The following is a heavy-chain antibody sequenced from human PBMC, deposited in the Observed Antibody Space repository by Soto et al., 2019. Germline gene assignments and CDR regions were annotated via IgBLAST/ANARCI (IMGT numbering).Heavy chain of an antibody. J-gene: IGHJ3*02. CDR1: GFSFSSYG. D-gene: IGHD2-15*01. CDR3: AKVRRIDVSYDAFDI. Sequence: QVQLVESGGGVVQPGGSLRLSCEGSGFSFSSYGMHWVRQAPDKGVAWVAVVSYDGDNKYYADSVKGRFTISRDNSRYTLYLQINSLRAEDTAVYYCAKVRRIDVSYDAFDIWGQGTMVTVSS. CDR2: VSYDGDNK. V-gene: IGHV3-30*18.